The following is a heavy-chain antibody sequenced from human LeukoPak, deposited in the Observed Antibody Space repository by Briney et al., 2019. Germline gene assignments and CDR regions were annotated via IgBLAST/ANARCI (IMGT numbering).Heavy chain of an antibody. Sequence: PGGSLRLSCAASGFTFDDYAMHWVRHAPGKGLEWVSGISWNSGSIGYADSVKGRFTISRDNAKNSLYLQMNSLRAEDTAVYYCARDSGGTTVVTFADYWGQGTLVTVSS. D-gene: IGHD4-23*01. V-gene: IGHV3-9*01. CDR1: GFTFDDYA. CDR3: ARDSGGTTVVTFADY. J-gene: IGHJ4*02. CDR2: ISWNSGSI.